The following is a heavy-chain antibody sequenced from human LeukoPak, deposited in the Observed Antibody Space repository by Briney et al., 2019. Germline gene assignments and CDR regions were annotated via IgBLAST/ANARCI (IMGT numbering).Heavy chain of an antibody. CDR1: GGSISSSSYY. CDR2: IYYSGST. V-gene: IGHV4-39*07. D-gene: IGHD3-10*01. J-gene: IGHJ4*02. Sequence: SETLSLTCTVSGGSISSSSYYWGWIRQPPGKGLEWIGSIYYSGSTYYNPSLKSRVTISVDTSKNQFSLKLSSVTAADTAVYYCARDHPLYGSGGWHHFDYWGQGTLVTVSS. CDR3: ARDHPLYGSGGWHHFDY.